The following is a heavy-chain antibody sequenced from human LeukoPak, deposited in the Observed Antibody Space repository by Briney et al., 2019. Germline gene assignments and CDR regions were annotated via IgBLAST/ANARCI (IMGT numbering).Heavy chain of an antibody. D-gene: IGHD2-8*01. CDR2: INPNSGGT. V-gene: IGHV1-2*02. Sequence: ASVKVSCRASGYTFTDYYMHWVRQAPGQGLEWMGWINPNSGGTNYAQKLQGRVTMTADTSTSTTYMELRSLRSDDTAVYYCALIPYCTTATCYYFDFWGQGTLVTVSS. CDR3: ALIPYCTTATCYYFDF. CDR1: GYTFTDYY. J-gene: IGHJ4*02.